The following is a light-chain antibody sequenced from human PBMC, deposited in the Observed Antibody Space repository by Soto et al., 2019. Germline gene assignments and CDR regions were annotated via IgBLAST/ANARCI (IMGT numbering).Light chain of an antibody. CDR1: QSISSY. V-gene: IGKV1-39*01. Sequence: DMEMSQSGYALCACVGHRVNITCRASQSISSYLNWYQQKPGKAPKLLIYAASSLQSGVPSRFSCSGSGTDFTLAISSLQPEDFATHYCQQRYSTPRTVAGGTKVDIK. CDR3: QQRYSTPRT. CDR2: AAS. J-gene: IGKJ4*01.